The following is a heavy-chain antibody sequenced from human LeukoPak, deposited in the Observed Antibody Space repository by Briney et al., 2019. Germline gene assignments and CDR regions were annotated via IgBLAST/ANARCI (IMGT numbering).Heavy chain of an antibody. J-gene: IGHJ4*02. Sequence: GGSLRLSCAASGFTFDDYAMHWVRQAPGKGLEWVSLISGDGGSTYYADSVKGRFTISRDNSKNSLCLQMNSLRTEDTALYYCAKDGDYGGNGQTFDYWGQGTLVTVSS. CDR3: AKDGDYGGNGQTFDY. CDR1: GFTFDDYA. V-gene: IGHV3-43*02. D-gene: IGHD4-23*01. CDR2: ISGDGGST.